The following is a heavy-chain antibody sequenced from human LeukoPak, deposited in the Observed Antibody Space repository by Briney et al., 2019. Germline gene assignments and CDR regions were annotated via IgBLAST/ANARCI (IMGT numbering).Heavy chain of an antibody. D-gene: IGHD3-16*01. CDR3: ARDSEGWASAYYYYYMDV. J-gene: IGHJ6*03. Sequence: SETLSLTCTVSGGSISSDYWSWIRQPAGKGLDWIGRINSRGSIKYNPSLKSRVTMSVDTSKNQFSLRLTSVPAAATAVYYCARDSEGWASAYYYYYMDVWGKGTTVTVSS. CDR1: GGSISSDY. V-gene: IGHV4-4*07. CDR2: INSRGSI.